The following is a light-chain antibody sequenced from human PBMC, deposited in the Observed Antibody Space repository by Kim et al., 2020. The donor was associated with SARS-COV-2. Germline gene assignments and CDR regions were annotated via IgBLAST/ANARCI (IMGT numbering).Light chain of an antibody. V-gene: IGKV1-27*01. CDR3: QKYDIAPYT. CDR1: QDISNQ. J-gene: IGKJ2*01. CDR2: AAS. Sequence: DIRMTQSPSSLSASVGDRVTITCRASQDISNQLVWYQQKPGKVPKVLISAASTLQSGVPSRFSGSGSGTDFTLTISSLQPEDVATYYCQKYDIAPYTFGQGTRLEIK.